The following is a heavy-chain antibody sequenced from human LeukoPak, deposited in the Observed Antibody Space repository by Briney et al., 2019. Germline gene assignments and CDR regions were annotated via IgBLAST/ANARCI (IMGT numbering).Heavy chain of an antibody. CDR2: VYPGDSDT. CDR3: ARHWLHSSGWPDY. Sequence: GESLKISCKGSGYSFTSYWIGWVCQMPGKGLEWMGIVYPGDSDTRYSPSFQGQVTISADKSISTAYLQWSSLKASDTAMYYCARHWLHSSGWPDYWGQGTLVTVSS. J-gene: IGHJ4*02. V-gene: IGHV5-51*01. D-gene: IGHD6-19*01. CDR1: GYSFTSYW.